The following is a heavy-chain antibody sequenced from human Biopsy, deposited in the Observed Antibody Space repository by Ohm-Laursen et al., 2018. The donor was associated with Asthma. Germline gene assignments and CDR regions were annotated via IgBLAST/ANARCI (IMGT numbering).Heavy chain of an antibody. J-gene: IGHJ4*02. Sequence: SETLSLTCRVSGGAIRTSGYYWGWIRQPPGKGLEWIGSMYYSGGPYYTPSLKSRVTITVDPSKNHFSLKLRSATAADTAVYYCARHWDWGSFFDYWGQGTPVTVSS. CDR2: MYYSGGP. CDR3: ARHWDWGSFFDY. V-gene: IGHV4-39*01. D-gene: IGHD7-27*01. CDR1: GGAIRTSGYY.